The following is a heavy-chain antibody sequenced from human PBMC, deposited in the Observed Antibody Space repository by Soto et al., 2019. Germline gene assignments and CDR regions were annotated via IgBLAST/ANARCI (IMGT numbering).Heavy chain of an antibody. J-gene: IGHJ6*03. CDR3: ARGDCSSTSCYGVGYYYYYMDV. CDR2: IIPILGIA. Sequence: QVQLVQSGAEVKKPGSSVKVSCKASGGTFSSYTISWVRQAPGQGLEWMGRIIPILGIANYARKFQGRVTITEDKTTSTAYMELSSLKSEATAVYYCARGDCSSTSCYGVGYYYYYMDVWGKGTTVTVSS. V-gene: IGHV1-69*02. CDR1: GGTFSSYT. D-gene: IGHD2-2*01.